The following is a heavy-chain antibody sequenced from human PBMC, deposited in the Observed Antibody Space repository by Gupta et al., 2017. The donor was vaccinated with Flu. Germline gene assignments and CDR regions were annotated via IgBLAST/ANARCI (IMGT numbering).Heavy chain of an antibody. V-gene: IGHV4-39*01. CDR3: ARRDYYYYMDV. CDR1: GGSISSSSDY. J-gene: IGHJ6*03. Sequence: QLQLQESGPGLVKPSETLSLTCTVSGGSISSSSDYWAWIRQPPGKGLEWIGNIYYSGGTYYNPSLKNRVTISVDTSNNQFSLKLSSVTAADTAIYYCARRDYYYYMDVWGKGTTVTVS. CDR2: IYYSGGT.